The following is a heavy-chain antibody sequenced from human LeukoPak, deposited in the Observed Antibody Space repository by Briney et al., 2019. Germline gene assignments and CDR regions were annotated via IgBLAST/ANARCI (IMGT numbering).Heavy chain of an antibody. V-gene: IGHV3-21*01. Sequence: GGSLSLSCAASRFTFSDYSMNWVRQAPGKGLQWVASISSGSVYIYYADSMKGRFTISRDNAKNSMYLQMYSLRAEDTAVYYCARGPKYISATRPYYFDYWGQGTPVTVSS. D-gene: IGHD4-11*01. CDR2: ISSGSVYI. CDR1: RFTFSDYS. CDR3: ARGPKYISATRPYYFDY. J-gene: IGHJ4*02.